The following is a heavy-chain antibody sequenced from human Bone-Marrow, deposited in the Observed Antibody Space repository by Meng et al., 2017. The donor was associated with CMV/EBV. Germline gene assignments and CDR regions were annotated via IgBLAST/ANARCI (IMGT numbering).Heavy chain of an antibody. CDR2: IILSGGST. V-gene: IGHV3-23*01. CDR1: GLSVSIYV. Sequence: GGSLRLSCAASGLSVSIYVMSWVRQPPGKGLEWVSSIILSGGSTYYADSAKGRFTISRDNSKNTLYLQMNSLRAEDTAVYYCAKDLLSCSSTSCYTHHYYYYYGMDVWGQGTTVTVSS. D-gene: IGHD2-2*02. J-gene: IGHJ6*02. CDR3: AKDLLSCSSTSCYTHHYYYYYGMDV.